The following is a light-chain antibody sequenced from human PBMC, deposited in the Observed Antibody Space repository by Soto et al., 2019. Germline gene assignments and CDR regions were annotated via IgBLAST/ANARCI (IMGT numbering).Light chain of an antibody. V-gene: IGLV6-57*04. CDR2: ENN. CDR1: SGSIANNY. J-gene: IGLJ2*01. CDR3: QSYDSDFVV. Sequence: NFMLTQPHSVSESPGKTLSISCTRSSGSIANNYVQWYRQRPGSAPTTVIYENNHRLSGVPDRFSGSTDGSSNSASLAISGLQTEDEADYYCQSYDSDFVVFGGGTKLTVL.